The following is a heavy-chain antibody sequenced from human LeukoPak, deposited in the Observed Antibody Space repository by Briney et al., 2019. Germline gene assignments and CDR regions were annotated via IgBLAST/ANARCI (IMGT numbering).Heavy chain of an antibody. Sequence: SETLSLTCAVYGGSFSGYYWSWIRQPPGKGLEWIGEINHSGSTNYNPSLKSRVTISVDTSKNQFSLKLSSVTAADTAVYYCARGIVVVTLFDYWGQGTLVTVSS. CDR1: GGSFSGYY. CDR2: INHSGST. J-gene: IGHJ4*02. CDR3: ARGIVVVTLFDY. V-gene: IGHV4-34*01. D-gene: IGHD3-22*01.